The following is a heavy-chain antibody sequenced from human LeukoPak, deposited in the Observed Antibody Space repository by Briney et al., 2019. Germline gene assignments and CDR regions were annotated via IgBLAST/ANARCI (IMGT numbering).Heavy chain of an antibody. CDR1: GFTFSSYA. D-gene: IGHD6-13*01. CDR3: AKDWMSSSAAGTLVGWFDP. CDR2: ISGSGGST. V-gene: IGHV3-23*01. J-gene: IGHJ5*02. Sequence: GGSLRLSCAASGFTFSSYAMSWVRQAPGKGLEWVSAISGSGGSTYYADSVKGRFTISRDNSKNTLYLQMNSLRAEDTAVYYCAKDWMSSSAAGTLVGWFDPWGQGTLVTVSS.